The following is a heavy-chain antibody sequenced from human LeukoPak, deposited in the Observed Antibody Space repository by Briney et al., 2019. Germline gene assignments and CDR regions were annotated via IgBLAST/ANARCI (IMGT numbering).Heavy chain of an antibody. CDR2: IKQDGSKK. Sequence: GGFLRLSCAASGFTFSGFWMSWVRQSPGKGLEWVANIKQDGSKKEYVDSVKGRFTISRDNAKNSLYLQMDSLRADDTAMYYCARGGWGGFDYWGQGTLVTVSS. CDR1: GFTFSGFW. V-gene: IGHV3-7*01. CDR3: ARGGWGGFDY. D-gene: IGHD3-16*01. J-gene: IGHJ4*02.